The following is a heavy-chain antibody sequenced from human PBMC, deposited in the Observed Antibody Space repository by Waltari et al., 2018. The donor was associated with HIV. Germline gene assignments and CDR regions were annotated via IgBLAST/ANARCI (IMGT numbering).Heavy chain of an antibody. CDR2: ISSSGSTI. CDR3: ARVFRGYRDAFDI. Sequence: EVQLVESGGGLVQPGGSLRLSCAASGFTFSSYEMNWVRQAPGKGLEGVSYISSSGSTIYYADAVKGRFTISRDNAKNSLYLQMNSLRAEDTAVYYCARVFRGYRDAFDIWGQGTMVTVSS. D-gene: IGHD3-10*01. J-gene: IGHJ3*02. V-gene: IGHV3-48*03. CDR1: GFTFSSYE.